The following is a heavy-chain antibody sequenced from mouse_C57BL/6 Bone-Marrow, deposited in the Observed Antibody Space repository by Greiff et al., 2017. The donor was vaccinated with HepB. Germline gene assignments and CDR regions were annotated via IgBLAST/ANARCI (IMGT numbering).Heavy chain of an antibody. CDR1: GYAFSSSW. D-gene: IGHD2-3*01. J-gene: IGHJ3*01. V-gene: IGHV1-82*01. Sequence: QVQLQQSGPELVKPGASVKISCKASGYAFSSSWMNWVKQRPGKGLEWIGRIYPGDGDTNYNGKFKGKATLTADKSSSTAYMQLSSLTSEDSAVYFCAREGWLLRTWFAYWGQGTLVTVSA. CDR2: IYPGDGDT. CDR3: AREGWLLRTWFAY.